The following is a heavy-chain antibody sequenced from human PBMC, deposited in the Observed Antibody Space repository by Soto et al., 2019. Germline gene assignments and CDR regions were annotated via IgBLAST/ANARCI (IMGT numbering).Heavy chain of an antibody. CDR1: GYTFTDYY. CDR2: INPNSGGT. J-gene: IGHJ4*02. V-gene: IGHV1-2*02. D-gene: IGHD3-22*01. Sequence: QVQLVQSGAAVKKPGASVKVSCKASGYTFTDYYVHWVRQAPGQGLEWMGWINPNSGGTKSAQKFQGRVTMTRDTSISTAYMEQSRLRSDDTAVYYCARRKGDYYDSSGYHYYFDYWGQGTLVTVSS. CDR3: ARRKGDYYDSSGYHYYFDY.